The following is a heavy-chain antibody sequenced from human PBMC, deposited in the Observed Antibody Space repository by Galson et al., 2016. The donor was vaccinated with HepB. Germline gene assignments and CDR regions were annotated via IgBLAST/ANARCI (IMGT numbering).Heavy chain of an antibody. D-gene: IGHD1-26*01. V-gene: IGHV3-21*01. Sequence: SLRLSCAASGFSFSSYTMTWVRQAPGKGLQWVSSIRSDSTNIYYEDSVKGRFNISRDNAQNSLFLQMSSLRADDTSVYYCARVRGRSGSYSIDLWGQGTLVIVSS. CDR1: GFSFSSYT. J-gene: IGHJ5*02. CDR3: ARVRGRSGSYSIDL. CDR2: IRSDSTNI.